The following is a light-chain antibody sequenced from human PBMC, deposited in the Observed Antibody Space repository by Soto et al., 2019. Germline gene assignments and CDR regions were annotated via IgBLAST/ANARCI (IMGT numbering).Light chain of an antibody. CDR1: SSNIGAGYD. CDR3: QSHDSSLSGRV. V-gene: IGLV1-40*01. J-gene: IGLJ3*02. CDR2: SHN. Sequence: QSVLTQPPSVSGAPGQRVTISCTGSSSNIGAGYDVHWYQQLPGTAPKLLIYSHNNRPSGVPDRFSGSKSGTSVSLAITGLQAEDEADYYCQSHDSSLSGRVFGGGTKVTVL.